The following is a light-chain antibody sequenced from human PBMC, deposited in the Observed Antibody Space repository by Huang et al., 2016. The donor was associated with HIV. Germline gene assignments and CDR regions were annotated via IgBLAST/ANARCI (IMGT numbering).Light chain of an antibody. J-gene: IGKJ2*03. Sequence: EILLTQSPDTLSLSLGERATLSCRASQSVNNNYLAWYQQKPGQAPRLLIYRASTGATGIPDRFSGSGSGTDFTLTISRLEPDDFAVYYCQQFGSSPPYSFGQGTKLEIK. V-gene: IGKV3-20*01. CDR2: RAS. CDR3: QQFGSSPPYS. CDR1: QSVNNNY.